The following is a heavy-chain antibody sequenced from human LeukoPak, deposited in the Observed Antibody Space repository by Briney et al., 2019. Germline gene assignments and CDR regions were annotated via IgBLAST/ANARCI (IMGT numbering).Heavy chain of an antibody. D-gene: IGHD1-26*01. CDR2: ISAYNGNT. Sequence: ASVKVSCKASGYTFTSYGISWVRQAPGQGLEWMGWISAYNGNTNYAQKLQGRVTMTTDTSTSTAYMELRSLRSDDTAVYYCARTIVGAIGWTSVEVCYGMDVWGQGTTVTVSS. J-gene: IGHJ6*02. CDR3: ARTIVGAIGWTSVEVCYGMDV. V-gene: IGHV1-18*01. CDR1: GYTFTSYG.